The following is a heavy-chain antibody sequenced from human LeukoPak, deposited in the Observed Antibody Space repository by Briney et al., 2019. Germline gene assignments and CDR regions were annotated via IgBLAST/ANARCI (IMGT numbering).Heavy chain of an antibody. J-gene: IGHJ4*02. CDR2: IYTSGST. V-gene: IGHV4-61*02. CDR1: GRSIRSGSYY. CDR3: ARNIVVVPAANPYFDY. D-gene: IGHD2-2*01. Sequence: SQTLPLTCTVSGRSIRSGSYYWSWIRQPAGKGLEWIGRIYTSGSTNYNPSLKSRVTISVDTSKNQFSLKLSSVTAADTAVYYCARNIVVVPAANPYFDYWGQGTLVTVSS.